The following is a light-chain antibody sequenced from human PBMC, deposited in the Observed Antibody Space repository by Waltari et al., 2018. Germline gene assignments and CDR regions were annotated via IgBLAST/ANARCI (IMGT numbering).Light chain of an antibody. Sequence: QLLLTQSPSASASLGASVKLTCTLSSGHTSNIIAWHQQQPEKGPRYLMKVNSDGSHSKGDEIPDRFSASSSGAERYLTISSVQSEDEADYYCQTGGHGTWVFGGGTKLTVL. J-gene: IGLJ3*02. CDR3: QTGGHGTWV. CDR2: VNSDGSH. V-gene: IGLV4-69*01. CDR1: SGHTSNI.